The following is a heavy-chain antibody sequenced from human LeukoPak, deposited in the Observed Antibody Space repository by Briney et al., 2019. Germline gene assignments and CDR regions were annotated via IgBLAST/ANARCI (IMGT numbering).Heavy chain of an antibody. D-gene: IGHD3-22*01. CDR3: ARGHDSSAYYDY. J-gene: IGHJ4*02. V-gene: IGHV5-51*01. CDR1: AYSFTNYW. Sequence: PGESLQISCQGSAYSFTNYWIGWVRQMPGKGLEWMGIIYPVDSDTRYSPSFQGQVTISADKSISTAYLQWSSLKASGTAMYYCARGHDSSAYYDYWGQGTLVTVSS. CDR2: IYPVDSDT.